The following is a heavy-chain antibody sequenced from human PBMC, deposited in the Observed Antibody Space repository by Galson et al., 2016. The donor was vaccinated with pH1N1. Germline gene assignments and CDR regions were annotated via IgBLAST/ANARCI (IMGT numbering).Heavy chain of an antibody. CDR1: GYTFTRNW. D-gene: IGHD3-22*01. Sequence: QSGAEVKKPGESLKISCQASGYTFTRNWIAWVRQMPGRGLEWMGMIYPGDSDTRYNPSFQGQVTISADKSISTTYLHWSSLDASDTAMYFCVRSARVWFDSSGYYPHYFDNWGQGTLVTVSS. J-gene: IGHJ4*02. CDR2: IYPGDSDT. CDR3: VRSARVWFDSSGYYPHYFDN. V-gene: IGHV5-51*01.